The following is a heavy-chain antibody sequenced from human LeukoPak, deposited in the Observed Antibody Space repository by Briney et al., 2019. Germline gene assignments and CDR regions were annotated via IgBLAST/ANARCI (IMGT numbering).Heavy chain of an antibody. CDR1: GFTFSSYA. CDR2: ISGGGGST. D-gene: IGHD1-26*01. V-gene: IGHV3-23*01. Sequence: GGSLRLSCAASGFTFSSYAMSWVRQAPGKGLEWVSAISGGGGSTYYANSVKGRFTISRDNSKNTLYPQMNSLRAEDTAVYYCAKAEWELLFDYWGQGTLVTVSS. CDR3: AKAEWELLFDY. J-gene: IGHJ4*02.